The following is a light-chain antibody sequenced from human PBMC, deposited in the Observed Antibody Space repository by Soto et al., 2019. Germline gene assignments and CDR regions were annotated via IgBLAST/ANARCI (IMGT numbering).Light chain of an antibody. Sequence: DIQMTQSPSSLSASVGDRVTITCQASQDISNYLNWYQQKPGKAPKLLIYDASNLETGVPSRFSGSGSGTDFTFTISRLQTEDIETYYCQQYDNLPLTFGGGTKVEIK. CDR1: QDISNY. CDR2: DAS. J-gene: IGKJ4*01. CDR3: QQYDNLPLT. V-gene: IGKV1-33*01.